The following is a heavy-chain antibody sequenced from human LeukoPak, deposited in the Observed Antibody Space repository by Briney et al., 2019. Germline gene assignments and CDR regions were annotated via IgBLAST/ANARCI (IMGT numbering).Heavy chain of an antibody. D-gene: IGHD6-6*01. Sequence: GGSLRLSCAASGFTFSNFAMSWVRQAPGKGLEWVSAISGSGGSTYYGDSVKGRFTISRDNSKNTLFLQMNGLRAEDTAIYYCAKDPYSSSDFYFFGYWGQGTLVTVSS. CDR2: ISGSGGST. J-gene: IGHJ4*02. CDR1: GFTFSNFA. CDR3: AKDPYSSSDFYFFGY. V-gene: IGHV3-23*01.